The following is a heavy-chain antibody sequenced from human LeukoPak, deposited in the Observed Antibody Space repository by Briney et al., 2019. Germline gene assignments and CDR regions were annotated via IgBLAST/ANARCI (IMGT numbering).Heavy chain of an antibody. V-gene: IGHV3-15*01. CDR3: AIVSDCSGTTCYTAYSYYYYMDV. D-gene: IGHD2-2*02. CDR1: GFKFYAFW. CDR2: IKSKTDGGTT. Sequence: KPGGSLRLSCAASGFKFYAFWMSWVRQTPGKGLEWDGLIKSKTDGGTTDYSAPVKGRFTISRDDSQNTLFLQMDSLTTEDTATYYCAIVSDCSGTTCYTAYSYYYYMDVWGRGTTVTVSS. J-gene: IGHJ6*03.